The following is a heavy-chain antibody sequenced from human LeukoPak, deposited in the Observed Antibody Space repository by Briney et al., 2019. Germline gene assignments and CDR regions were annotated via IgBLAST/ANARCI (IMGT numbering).Heavy chain of an antibody. CDR2: IYYSGST. D-gene: IGHD3-10*01. J-gene: IGHJ5*02. CDR3: ARGASGVLWFGNPLGPALPDP. V-gene: IGHV4-39*07. Sequence: SETLSLTCTVSGGSISSSSYYWGWFRQPPGKGLEWIGNIYYSGSTYYNPSLKSRVTISVDTSKNQFSLKLSSVTAADTAVYYCARGASGVLWFGNPLGPALPDPWGQGTLVTVSS. CDR1: GGSISSSSYY.